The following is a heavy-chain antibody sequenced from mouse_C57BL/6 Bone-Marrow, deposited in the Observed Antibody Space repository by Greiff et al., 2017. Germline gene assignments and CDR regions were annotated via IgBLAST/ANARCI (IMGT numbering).Heavy chain of an antibody. Sequence: VQLQQPGAELVKPGASVKLSCKASGYTFTSYWMHWVKQRPGQGLEWIGMIHPNSGSTNYNEKFKSKATLTVDKSSSTAYMQLSSLTSEDSAVXYCARSGFTTVVATPAYWGQGTLVTVSA. J-gene: IGHJ3*01. V-gene: IGHV1-64*01. CDR2: IHPNSGST. D-gene: IGHD1-1*01. CDR3: ARSGFTTVVATPAY. CDR1: GYTFTSYW.